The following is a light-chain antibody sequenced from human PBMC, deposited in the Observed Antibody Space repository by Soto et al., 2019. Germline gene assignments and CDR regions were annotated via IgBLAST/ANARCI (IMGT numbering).Light chain of an antibody. V-gene: IGKV3-15*01. CDR1: QSVSSN. J-gene: IGKJ1*01. Sequence: EIVFTQSPAPLSVSPGERAPLSCRASQSVSSNLAWYQQKPGQAPRLLIYGASTRATGIPARFSGSGSGTEFTLTISSLQSEDFAVYYCQQYNNWPPWTFGQGTKVDIK. CDR3: QQYNNWPPWT. CDR2: GAS.